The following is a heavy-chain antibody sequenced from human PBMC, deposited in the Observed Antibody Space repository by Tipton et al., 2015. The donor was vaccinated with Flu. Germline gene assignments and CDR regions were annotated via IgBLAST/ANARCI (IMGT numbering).Heavy chain of an antibody. J-gene: IGHJ6*02. CDR2: RSYNGRP. Sequence: TLPLTCNVPGGPINSDIYVWGWIRQTPGRGLEWIGSRSYNGRPNYNPSLRGRVFISVDTSKNQFSLSVTSMTAADTAMYYCVKIPYYDRSGYGDYYYYGMDVWGQGTTVTVSS. D-gene: IGHD3-22*01. CDR3: VKIPYYDRSGYGDYYYYGMDV. CDR1: GGPINSDIYV. V-gene: IGHV4-39*07.